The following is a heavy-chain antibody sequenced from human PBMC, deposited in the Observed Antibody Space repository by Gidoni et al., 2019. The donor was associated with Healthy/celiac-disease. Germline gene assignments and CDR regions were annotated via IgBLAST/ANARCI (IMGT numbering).Heavy chain of an antibody. CDR1: VYTFTSYA. Sequence: QVQLVQSGSELKKPGASVTVSCKASVYTFTSYAMNWERQAPGQGLEWMGGINTNTGNPTYAPGFTGRFVFSLDTSVSTAYLQISSLKAEDTAVYYCAGELVGATPWSAFDIWGQGTMVTVSS. CDR3: AGELVGATPWSAFDI. J-gene: IGHJ3*02. D-gene: IGHD1-26*01. V-gene: IGHV7-4-1*02. CDR2: INTNTGNP.